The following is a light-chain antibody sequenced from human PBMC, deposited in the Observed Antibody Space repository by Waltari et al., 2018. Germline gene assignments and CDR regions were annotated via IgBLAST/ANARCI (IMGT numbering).Light chain of an antibody. V-gene: IGKV1-5*01. CDR2: DAC. CDR3: QQYSSFWT. Sequence: DIQMTQSPSTLSASVGDRVTITCRASQPITTWVAWYQQKPGQAPHLLIYDACRLEFGVPTRFSGSGSGTEFTLTISSLRPDDFATYYCQQYSSFWTFGQGTKVEIK. J-gene: IGKJ1*01. CDR1: QPITTW.